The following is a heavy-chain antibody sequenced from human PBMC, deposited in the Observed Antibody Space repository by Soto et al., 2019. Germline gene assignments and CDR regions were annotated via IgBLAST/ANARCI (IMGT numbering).Heavy chain of an antibody. Sequence: RLSWGGSGCIFGDDAMSWFRQAPGKGLEWVGFIRSKVYDETTEYAASVKDRFVISRDDSKSIAYLQMNSLKTEDTALYYCSRPVGYSGYEGADYGEDVWG. V-gene: IGHV3-49*03. D-gene: IGHD5-12*01. CDR2: IRSKVYDETT. CDR1: GCIFGDDA. J-gene: IGHJ6*02. CDR3: SRPVGYSGYEGADYGEDV.